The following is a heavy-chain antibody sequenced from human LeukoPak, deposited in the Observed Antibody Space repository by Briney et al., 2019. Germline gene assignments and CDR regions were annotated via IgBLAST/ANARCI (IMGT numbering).Heavy chain of an antibody. V-gene: IGHV3-7*01. Sequence: PGGSLRLSCAASGFTFSSYWMSWVRQAPGKGLEWVAHIKQDGSEKYYVDSVKGRFTISRDNAKNSLYLQMNSLRAEDTAVYYCARGCSGGSCYEPKFDPWGQGTLVTVSS. J-gene: IGHJ5*02. D-gene: IGHD2-15*01. CDR2: IKQDGSEK. CDR1: GFTFSSYW. CDR3: ARGCSGGSCYEPKFDP.